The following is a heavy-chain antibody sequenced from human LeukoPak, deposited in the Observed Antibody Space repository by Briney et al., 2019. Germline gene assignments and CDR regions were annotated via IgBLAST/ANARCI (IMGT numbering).Heavy chain of an antibody. J-gene: IGHJ3*02. CDR3: ARNAGRSFDI. Sequence: SETLSLTCTVSGGSISSSSYYWGWIRQPPGKGLEWIGSIYYSGSTYYNPSLKSRVSISVDTSKNQFSLKLSSVTAADTAVYYCARNAGRSFDIWGQGTMVTVSS. D-gene: IGHD3-10*01. V-gene: IGHV4-39*01. CDR1: GGSISSSSYY. CDR2: IYYSGST.